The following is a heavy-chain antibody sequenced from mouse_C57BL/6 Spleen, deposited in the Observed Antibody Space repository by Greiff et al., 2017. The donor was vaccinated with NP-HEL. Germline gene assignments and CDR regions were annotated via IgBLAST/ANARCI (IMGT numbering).Heavy chain of an antibody. CDR1: GYTFTSYW. J-gene: IGHJ2*01. CDR2: IDPSDSYT. D-gene: IGHD2-13*01. V-gene: IGHV1-59*01. Sequence: QVQLQQPGAELVRPGTSVKLSCKASGYTFTSYWMHWVKQRPGQGLEWIGVIDPSDSYTNYNQKFKGKATLTVDTSSSTAYMQLSSLTSEDSAVYYCARGRLLGYWGQGTTVTASS. CDR3: ARGRLLGY.